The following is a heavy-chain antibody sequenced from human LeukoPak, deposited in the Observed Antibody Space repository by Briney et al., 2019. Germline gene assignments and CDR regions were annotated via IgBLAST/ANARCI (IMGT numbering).Heavy chain of an antibody. V-gene: IGHV3-48*01. CDR1: GFNFNNYG. Sequence: GGSLRLSCAASGFNFNNYGMHWVRQAPGKGLEWVSYISSSSSTIYYADSVKGRFTISRDNAKNSLYLQMNSLRAEDTAVYYCARDRPTYYYGSGSYYNGYDAFDIWGQGTMVTVSS. CDR3: ARDRPTYYYGSGSYYNGYDAFDI. J-gene: IGHJ3*02. D-gene: IGHD3-10*01. CDR2: ISSSSSTI.